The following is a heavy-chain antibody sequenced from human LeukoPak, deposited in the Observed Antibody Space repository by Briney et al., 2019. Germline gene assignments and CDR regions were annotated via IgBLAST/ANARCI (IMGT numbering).Heavy chain of an antibody. Sequence: GGSLRLSCAASGFTFSDYYMSWIRQAPGKGLEWVSYISSSGSTIYYADSVKGRFTISRDNAKNSLFLQMNSLRAEDTAVYYCARHIARDYVWGSYRGGAGFDYWGQGTLVTVSS. CDR1: GFTFSDYY. J-gene: IGHJ4*02. CDR2: ISSSGSTI. CDR3: ARHIARDYVWGSYRGGAGFDY. D-gene: IGHD3-16*02. V-gene: IGHV3-11*04.